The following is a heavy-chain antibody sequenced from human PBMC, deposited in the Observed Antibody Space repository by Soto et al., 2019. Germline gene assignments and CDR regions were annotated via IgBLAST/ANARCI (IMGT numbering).Heavy chain of an antibody. V-gene: IGHV3-48*02. CDR3: TREAPTAAARPFDY. J-gene: IGHJ4*02. D-gene: IGHD6-13*01. CDR1: GFTFSDYS. CDR2: ISSTSTTI. Sequence: DVRLVESGGGLVQPGGSLRLSCAASGFTFSDYSMNWVRQAPGKGLEWVSFISSTSTTIFYVDSLKGRFTISRDNAKNSLYLQMSSLRDGDTAVYYCTREAPTAAARPFDYWGQGTQVTVSS.